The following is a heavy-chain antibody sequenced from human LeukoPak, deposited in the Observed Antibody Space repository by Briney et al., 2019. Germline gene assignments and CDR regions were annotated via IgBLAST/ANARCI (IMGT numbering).Heavy chain of an antibody. CDR1: GFTVSSNY. V-gene: IGHV3-53*01. CDR3: ARAAGAAPDAFDI. D-gene: IGHD3-10*01. J-gene: IGHJ3*02. CDR2: IYSGGST. Sequence: GGSLRLSCAASGFTVSSNYMSWVRQAPGKGLEWVSVIYSGGSTYYADSVKGRFTISRDNSKNTLYPQMNSLRAEDTAVYYCARAAGAAPDAFDIWGQGTMVTVSS.